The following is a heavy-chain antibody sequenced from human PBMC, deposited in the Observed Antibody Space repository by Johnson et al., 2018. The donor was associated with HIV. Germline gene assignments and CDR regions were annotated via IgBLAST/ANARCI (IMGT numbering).Heavy chain of an antibody. D-gene: IGHD6-6*01. J-gene: IGHJ3*02. CDR1: GFTFRAYG. CDR3: ASGVTARAPLLI. Sequence: QVQLVESGGGVVQPGTSLRLSCAASGFTFRAYGMHWVRQAPGKGLEWLTLMSYDGSKKYYADSVKGRFTISRDNSKNTLYLQMNSLRPEDTALYYCASGVTARAPLLIWGQGTMVTVSS. V-gene: IGHV3-30*03. CDR2: MSYDGSKK.